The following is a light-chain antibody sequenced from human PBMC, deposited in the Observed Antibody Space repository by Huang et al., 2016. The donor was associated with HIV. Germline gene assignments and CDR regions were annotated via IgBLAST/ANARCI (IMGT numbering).Light chain of an antibody. J-gene: IGKJ1*01. V-gene: IGKV3-15*01. CDR1: ESVGSN. CDR2: GAS. CDR3: QQYHIYWT. Sequence: EVVMTQSPATLSVSPGERATLFCRASESVGSNLAWFQLKPGQAPRLLIYGASTRATGIPARFSGSGSGKVFTLTISSLQSEDSAVYFCQQYHIYWTFGQGTKVEFK.